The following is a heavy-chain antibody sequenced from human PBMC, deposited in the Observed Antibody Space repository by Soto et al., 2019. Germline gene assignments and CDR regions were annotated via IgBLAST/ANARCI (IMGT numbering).Heavy chain of an antibody. V-gene: IGHV3-23*01. D-gene: IGHD3-10*01. CDR1: GFTFISYA. CDR3: AKGGFGESQFDY. CDR2: ISGSGGST. Sequence: LRLSCAASGFTFISYAMSWVRQAPGKGLEWVSAISGSGGSTYYADSVKGRFTISRDNSKNTLYLQMNSLRAEDTAVYYCAKGGFGESQFDYWGQGTLVTVSS. J-gene: IGHJ4*02.